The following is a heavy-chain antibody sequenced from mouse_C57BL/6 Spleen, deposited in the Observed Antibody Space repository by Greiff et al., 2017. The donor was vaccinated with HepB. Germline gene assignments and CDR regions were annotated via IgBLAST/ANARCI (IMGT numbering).Heavy chain of an antibody. Sequence: QVQLKQSGPGLVQPSQSLSITCTVSGFSLTSYGVHWVRQSPGKGLEWLGVIWSGGSTDYNAAFISRLSISKDNSKSQVFFKMNSLQADDTAIYYCARNGLITTVVASHWYFDVWGTGTTVTVSS. CDR2: IWSGGST. V-gene: IGHV2-2*01. CDR3: ARNGLITTVVASHWYFDV. J-gene: IGHJ1*03. CDR1: GFSLTSYG. D-gene: IGHD1-1*01.